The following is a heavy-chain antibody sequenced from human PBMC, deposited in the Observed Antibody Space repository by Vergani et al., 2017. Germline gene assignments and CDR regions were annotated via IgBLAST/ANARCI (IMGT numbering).Heavy chain of an antibody. D-gene: IGHD7-27*01. J-gene: IGHJ4*02. Sequence: EVQLVESGGGLVQPGGSLRLSCAASGFTFTSYEMNWVRPAPGKGLEWVSYIGSSGSIIYYADSVKGRFTISRDNAKNSLYLQMNSLRVEDTAVYYCARGTNWGWEMDYWGQGTLVTVAS. CDR1: GFTFTSYE. V-gene: IGHV3-48*03. CDR3: ARGTNWGWEMDY. CDR2: IGSSGSII.